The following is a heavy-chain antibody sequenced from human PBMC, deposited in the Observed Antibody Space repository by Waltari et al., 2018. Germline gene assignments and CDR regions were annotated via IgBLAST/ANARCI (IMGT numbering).Heavy chain of an antibody. D-gene: IGHD3-10*01. Sequence: VQLQESGPGLVHPSGTTSLPRTVSGGPPTTHSWNWIRQSPGQGREWIGYSHHSGNPKYNPSLKSRVTLSVDTSKNQFSLKLTSVTTADTAVYYCARTNGGIYGLGSSPTDQYYFYMDVWGKGITVTVSS. CDR3: ARTNGGIYGLGSSPTDQYYFYMDV. CDR2: SHHSGNP. V-gene: IGHV4-59*11. J-gene: IGHJ6*03. CDR1: GGPPTTHS.